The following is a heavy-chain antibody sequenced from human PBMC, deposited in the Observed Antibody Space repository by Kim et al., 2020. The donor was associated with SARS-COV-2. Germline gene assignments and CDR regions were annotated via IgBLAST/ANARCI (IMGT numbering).Heavy chain of an antibody. J-gene: IGHJ4*02. Sequence: SGPTLVNPTQTLTLTCTFSGFSLSTSGVGVGWIRQPPGKALEWLALIYWDDDKRYSPSLKSRLTITKDTSKNRVVLTMTNMDPVDTATYYCAHRGRGFWNGYFDYWGQGTLVTVSS. CDR1: GFSLSTSGVG. D-gene: IGHD3-3*01. CDR2: IYWDDDK. V-gene: IGHV2-5*02. CDR3: AHRGRGFWNGYFDY.